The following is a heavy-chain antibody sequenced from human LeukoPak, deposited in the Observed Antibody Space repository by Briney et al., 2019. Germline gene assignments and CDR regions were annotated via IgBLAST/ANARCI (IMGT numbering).Heavy chain of an antibody. CDR3: AGRAQTTGWSFDY. CDR2: IHTSGST. J-gene: IGHJ4*02. D-gene: IGHD6-19*01. Sequence: PSRTLSLTCIVSGVSISSYYWSWVSQPAGKGLEWVGQIHTSGSTNYNPTLKSRVAMSVDTSKNQFSLELSSVTAADTAVYYCAGRAQTTGWSFDYWGQGALVTVSS. CDR1: GVSISSYY. V-gene: IGHV4-4*07.